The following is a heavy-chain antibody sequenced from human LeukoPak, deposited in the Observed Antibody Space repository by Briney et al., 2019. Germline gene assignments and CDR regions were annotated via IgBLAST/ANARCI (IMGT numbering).Heavy chain of an antibody. Sequence: GASVKVSCKASGFTFTSSAMQWVRQARGQRLEWIGWIVVGSGNTNYAQKFQERVTITRDMSTSTAYMELSSLRPEDTAVYYCAALGYCSSTSCYGGFDYWGQGTLVTVSS. V-gene: IGHV1-58*02. CDR2: IVVGSGNT. J-gene: IGHJ4*02. CDR1: GFTFTSSA. D-gene: IGHD2-2*01. CDR3: AALGYCSSTSCYGGFDY.